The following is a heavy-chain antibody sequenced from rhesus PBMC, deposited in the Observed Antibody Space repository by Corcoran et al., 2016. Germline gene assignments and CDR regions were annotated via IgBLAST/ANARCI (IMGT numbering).Heavy chain of an antibody. D-gene: IGHD5-42*01. J-gene: IGHJ3*01. CDR3: ARQGYSGYSAFDY. Sequence: QLQLQESGPGPVKPSETLSVTCAVSGGSISSSYWSCIRPPPGKGLEWIGRIYGSGSGTNYNPSLKSRVTLSVDTSKNQLSLKLSSVTAADTAVYYCARQGYSGYSAFDYWGQGLRVTVSS. CDR1: GGSISSSY. V-gene: IGHV4-169*01. CDR2: IYGSGSGT.